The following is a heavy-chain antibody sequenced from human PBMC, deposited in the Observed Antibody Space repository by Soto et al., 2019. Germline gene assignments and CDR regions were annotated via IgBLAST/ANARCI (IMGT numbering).Heavy chain of an antibody. D-gene: IGHD3-10*01. CDR3: AKGVLSFHYGMEV. CDR2: ISSTAGRTS. CDR1: GFTFNTYP. Sequence: PGGALRLCCSTSGFTFNTYPMTWVRQTLGKGLEWVSSISSTAGRTSSYADSVKGRFAISRDFSDNTVYLQMNNLRVDDTAVYFCAKGVLSFHYGMEVWGQGTTVTVSS. V-gene: IGHV3-23*01. J-gene: IGHJ6*02.